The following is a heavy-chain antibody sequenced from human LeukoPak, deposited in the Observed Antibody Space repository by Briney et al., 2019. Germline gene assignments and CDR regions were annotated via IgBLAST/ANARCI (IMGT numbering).Heavy chain of an antibody. Sequence: SETLSLTCTVSGGSISSHYWSWIRQPPGKGLEWIGYIYYSGSTNYNPSLKSRVTISVDTSKNQFSLKPSSVTAADTAVYYCARDGGMRGFDPWGQGTLVTVSS. CDR3: ARDGGMRGFDP. CDR1: GGSISSHY. V-gene: IGHV4-59*11. J-gene: IGHJ5*02. CDR2: IYYSGST.